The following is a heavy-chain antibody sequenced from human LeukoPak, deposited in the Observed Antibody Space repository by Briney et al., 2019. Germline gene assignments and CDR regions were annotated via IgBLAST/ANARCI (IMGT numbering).Heavy chain of an antibody. CDR1: GFTFSIFP. CDR3: ARDLELSAVYYFDS. Sequence: QPGGSLRLSCEASGFTFSIFPIHWVRQAPGNGLEWGALISSGSEQYYAASVRGRFTISRDNSKNMLYLQMNSLRADDTAVYYCARDLELSAVYYFDSWGQGTLVIVSS. J-gene: IGHJ4*02. CDR2: ISSGSEQ. D-gene: IGHD3-3*01. V-gene: IGHV3-30*04.